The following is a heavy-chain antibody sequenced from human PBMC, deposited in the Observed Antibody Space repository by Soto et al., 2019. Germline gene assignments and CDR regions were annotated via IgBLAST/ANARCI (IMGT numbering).Heavy chain of an antibody. J-gene: IGHJ4*02. CDR1: GYTFTSYG. Sequence: QVQLVQSGAEVKKPGASVKVSCKASGYTFTSYGISWVRQAPGQGLEWMGWISAYNGNTNYAQKLQGRVTMTTDTSTSTAYMELRSLRSVDTAVYYCAVVVVVAATLGGFYYWGQGTLVTVSS. V-gene: IGHV1-18*01. CDR2: ISAYNGNT. D-gene: IGHD2-15*01. CDR3: AVVVVVAATLGGFYY.